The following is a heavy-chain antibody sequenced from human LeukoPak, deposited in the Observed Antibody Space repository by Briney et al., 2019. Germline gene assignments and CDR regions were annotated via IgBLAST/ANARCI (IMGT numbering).Heavy chain of an antibody. Sequence: ASVKVSCKASGYTFTSYDISWVRQAPGQGLEWMGWISGYIGNTKYAQKFQGRVTMTTDTSTSTAYMELMSLRSDDTAVYYCARSTVGSSSDYWGQGTLVTVSS. V-gene: IGHV1-18*01. CDR3: ARSTVGSSSDY. CDR1: GYTFTSYD. J-gene: IGHJ4*02. D-gene: IGHD6-6*01. CDR2: ISGYIGNT.